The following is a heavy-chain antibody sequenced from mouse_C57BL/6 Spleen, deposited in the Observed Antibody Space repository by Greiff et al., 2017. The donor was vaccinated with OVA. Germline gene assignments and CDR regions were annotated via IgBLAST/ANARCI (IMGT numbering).Heavy chain of an antibody. D-gene: IGHD3-2*02. J-gene: IGHJ2*01. CDR2: IYPGDGDT. Sequence: QVQLKQSGPELVKPGASVKISCKASGYAFSSSWMNWVKQRPGKGLEWIGRIYPGDGDTNYNGKFKGKATLTADKSSSTAYMQLSSLTSEDSAVYFCASQTAQAQYYFDYWGQGTTLTVSS. CDR1: GYAFSSSW. CDR3: ASQTAQAQYYFDY. V-gene: IGHV1-82*01.